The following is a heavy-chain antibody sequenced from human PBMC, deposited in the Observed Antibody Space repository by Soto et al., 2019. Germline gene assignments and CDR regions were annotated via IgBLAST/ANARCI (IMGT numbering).Heavy chain of an antibody. J-gene: IGHJ5*01. CDR2: IYYSGST. Sequence: SETLSLTCTVSGGSISSYYWSWIRQPPGKGLEWIGYIYYSGSTNYNPSLKSRVTISVDTSKNQFSLKLSSVTAADTAVYYCARSIDSCGQGTLVTVSS. CDR1: GGSISSYY. CDR3: ARSIDS. V-gene: IGHV4-59*12.